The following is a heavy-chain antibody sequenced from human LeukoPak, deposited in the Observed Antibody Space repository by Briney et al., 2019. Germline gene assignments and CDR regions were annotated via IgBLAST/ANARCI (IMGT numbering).Heavy chain of an antibody. V-gene: IGHV3-33*01. J-gene: IGHJ6*02. CDR1: GFTFSSYG. CDR3: ARDLQAERHRRGAYYGMDV. Sequence: SGGSLRLSCAASGFTFSSYGMHWVRQAPGKGLEWVAVIWYDGSNKYYADSVKGRFTISRDNSKNTLYLQMNSLRAEDTAVYYCARDLQAERHRRGAYYGMDVWGQGTTVTVSS. CDR2: IWYDGSNK. D-gene: IGHD1-1*01.